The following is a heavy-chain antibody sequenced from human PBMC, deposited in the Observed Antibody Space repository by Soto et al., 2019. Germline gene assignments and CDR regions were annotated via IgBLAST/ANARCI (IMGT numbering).Heavy chain of an antibody. Sequence: PGGSLRLSCSASGLSLSNSVMHWVRQTPGKGLEYVSAIGASGYSTYYADSVKGRFIISRDNSKNTLYLQMSSLRTEDTAVYYCVKDPHRTATFDYSGQGTLVTVSS. J-gene: IGHJ4*02. CDR3: VKDPHRTATFDY. CDR1: GLSLSNSV. D-gene: IGHD2-21*02. CDR2: IGASGYST. V-gene: IGHV3-64D*06.